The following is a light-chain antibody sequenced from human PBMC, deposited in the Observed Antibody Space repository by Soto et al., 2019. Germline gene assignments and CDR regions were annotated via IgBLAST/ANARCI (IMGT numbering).Light chain of an antibody. CDR2: AAS. CDR1: QSVDSKY. Sequence: EIVLTQSPGTLSLSPGERATLSCRASQSVDSKYLAWYQQKPGQAPRILIFAASSRATGIPDRFSGSGSGTDFTLTISRLEPGDFAVYYCQQYSSSLFTFGPGTKVDIK. V-gene: IGKV3-20*01. J-gene: IGKJ3*01. CDR3: QQYSSSLFT.